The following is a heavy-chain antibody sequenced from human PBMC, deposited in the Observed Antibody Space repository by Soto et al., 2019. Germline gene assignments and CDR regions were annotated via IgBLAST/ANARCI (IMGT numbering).Heavy chain of an antibody. CDR3: AREYYDFWSGYYRGADWFDP. CDR2: TYYRSKWYN. CDR1: GDSVSSNSAA. J-gene: IGHJ5*02. V-gene: IGHV6-1*01. D-gene: IGHD3-3*01. Sequence: PSQTLSLTCAISGDSVSSNSAAWNWIRQSPSRGLEWPGRTYYRSKWYNDYAVSVKSRITINPDTSKNQFSLQLNSVTPEDTAVYYCAREYYDFWSGYYRGADWFDPWGQGTLVTVSS.